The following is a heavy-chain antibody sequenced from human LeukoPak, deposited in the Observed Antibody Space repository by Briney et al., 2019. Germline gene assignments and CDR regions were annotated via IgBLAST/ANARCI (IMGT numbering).Heavy chain of an antibody. CDR2: IYLSGST. CDR3: ARTPPIYGGGYYFDY. V-gene: IGHV4-38-2*02. CDR1: GYSISSGYY. J-gene: IGHJ4*02. Sequence: PSETLSLTCTVSGYSISSGYYWGWIRQPPGKGLEWIGSIYLSGSTYYNPSLKSRVTISVDTSKNQFSLNLSSVTAADTAVYYCARTPPIYGGGYYFDYWGQGTLVTVSS. D-gene: IGHD2/OR15-2a*01.